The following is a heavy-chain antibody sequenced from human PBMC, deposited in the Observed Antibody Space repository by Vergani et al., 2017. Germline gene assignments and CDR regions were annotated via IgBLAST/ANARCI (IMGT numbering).Heavy chain of an antibody. D-gene: IGHD2-15*01. Sequence: QLQLQESGAGVVKPSQTLSLTCTVSGESIRSGSHYWSWIRQPAGKGPEWIGHIHTGGSTDLNPSFKSRVSISVDTSKSQFSLKLNSVTVADTAVYYCARSRPYCTSGSCPAIWGQGTLVTVSS. CDR2: IHTGGST. CDR3: ARSRPYCTSGSCPAI. CDR1: GESIRSGSHY. V-gene: IGHV4-61*09. J-gene: IGHJ4*02.